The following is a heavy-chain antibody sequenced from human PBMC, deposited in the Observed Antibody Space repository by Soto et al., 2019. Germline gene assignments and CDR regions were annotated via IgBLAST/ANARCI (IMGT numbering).Heavy chain of an antibody. D-gene: IGHD1-26*01. Sequence: GGSLRLSCAASGFTLSNYWMTWVRQAPGKGLEWVAVLSYDGSNKYYADSVKGRFTISRDNSKNTLYLQMDSLRTEDTALYYCARDVESGSSQYYYYFYGMDVWGQGTTVTVSS. V-gene: IGHV3-30-3*01. J-gene: IGHJ6*02. CDR1: GFTLSNYW. CDR3: ARDVESGSSQYYYYFYGMDV. CDR2: LSYDGSNK.